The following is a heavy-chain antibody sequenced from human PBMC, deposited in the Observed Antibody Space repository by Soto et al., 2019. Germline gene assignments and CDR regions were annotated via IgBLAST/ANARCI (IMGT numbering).Heavy chain of an antibody. CDR1: GFTFSNYV. J-gene: IGHJ4*02. CDR3: AKDGAPRYCSRSSCHPAGAY. Sequence: QVLLVESGGGVVQPGRSLRLSCAGSGFTFSNYVLHWVRQAPGKGLDWVSFISFDGSHKYYADSVKGRFTISRDNSNNMLYLQMDSLTTEDTAVYYCAKDGAPRYCSRSSCHPAGAYWGQGTLVTVSS. D-gene: IGHD2-15*01. V-gene: IGHV3-30*18. CDR2: ISFDGSHK.